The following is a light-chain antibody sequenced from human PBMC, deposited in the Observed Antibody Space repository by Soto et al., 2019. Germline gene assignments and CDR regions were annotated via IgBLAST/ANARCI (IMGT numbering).Light chain of an antibody. CDR2: DND. CDR1: SSDIGYVY. CDR3: VTWDDNVSVMF. Sequence: QSVLTQPPSVSAAPGQKVTISCSGSSSDIGYVYVSWYQQVPGTGPKLLIYDNDKRPSGIPDRFSGSNSGTSATLGITGLQTGDEADYYCVTWDDNVSVMFFGGGTKLTVL. J-gene: IGLJ2*01. V-gene: IGLV1-51*01.